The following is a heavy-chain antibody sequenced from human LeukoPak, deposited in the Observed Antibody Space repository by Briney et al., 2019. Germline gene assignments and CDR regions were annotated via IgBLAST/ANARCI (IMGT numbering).Heavy chain of an antibody. J-gene: IGHJ4*02. CDR3: ARVGVDYSGNIIKYFFDY. CDR2: IYTSGST. CDR1: GGSISSGSYY. D-gene: IGHD4-23*01. Sequence: SQTLSLTCTVSGGSISSGSYYWSWIRQPAGKGLEWIGRIYTSGSTNYNPSLKSRVTISVDTSKNQFSLKLSPVTAADTAVYYCARVGVDYSGNIIKYFFDYWGQGTLVTVSS. V-gene: IGHV4-61*02.